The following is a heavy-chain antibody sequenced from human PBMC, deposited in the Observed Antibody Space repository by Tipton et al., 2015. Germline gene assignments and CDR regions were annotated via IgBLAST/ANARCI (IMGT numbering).Heavy chain of an antibody. V-gene: IGHV4-59*01. Sequence: LRFSCAASGFTFTSYEMNWIRQPPGKGLEWIGYIYYSGSTKYSGSTNYNPSLKSRVTISVDTSKTQFSLKMSSVTASDTAVYYCARARGRHGGLFDSWGQGILVTVSS. CDR2: IYYSGSTKYSGST. D-gene: IGHD4-23*01. CDR1: GFTFTSYE. CDR3: ARARGRHGGLFDS. J-gene: IGHJ4*02.